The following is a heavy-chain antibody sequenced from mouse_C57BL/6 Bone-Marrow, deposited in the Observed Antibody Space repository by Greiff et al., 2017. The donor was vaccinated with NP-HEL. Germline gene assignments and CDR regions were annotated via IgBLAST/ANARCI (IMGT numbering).Heavy chain of an antibody. CDR1: GFSLTSYG. CDR2: IWSGGST. J-gene: IGHJ3*01. Sequence: QVQLKQSGPGLVQPSQSLSITCTVSGFSLTSYGVHWVRQSPGKGLEWLGVIWSGGSTDYNAAFISRLSISKDYSKRQVFFKMNSLQADDTAIYYCARGEVTTVPAWFAYWGQGTLVTVSA. V-gene: IGHV2-2*01. D-gene: IGHD1-1*01. CDR3: ARGEVTTVPAWFAY.